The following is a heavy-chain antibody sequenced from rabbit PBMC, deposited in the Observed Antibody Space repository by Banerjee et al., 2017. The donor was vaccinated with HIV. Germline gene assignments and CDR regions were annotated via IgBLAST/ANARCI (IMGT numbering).Heavy chain of an antibody. D-gene: IGHD1-1*01. V-gene: IGHV1S45*01. CDR1: GFTLSSYW. CDR2: IYAGSSGTT. J-gene: IGHJ4*01. Sequence: QEQLVESGGGLVQPEGSLTLTCTASGFTLSSYWICWVRQAPGKGLEWIACIYAGSSGTTEYASWSKGRFTISKTSSTTVTLQMTSLTAADTATYFCARDLTGITGWNFNLWGPGTLVTVS. CDR3: ARDLTGITGWNFNL.